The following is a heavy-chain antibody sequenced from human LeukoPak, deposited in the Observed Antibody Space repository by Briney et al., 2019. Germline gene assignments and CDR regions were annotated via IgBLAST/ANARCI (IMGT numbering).Heavy chain of an antibody. CDR2: IFESGST. V-gene: IGHV4-39*01. CDR3: ARTGFVGTTDHDAFDI. J-gene: IGHJ3*02. CDR1: GVSISGNTYF. Sequence: SETLSLTCTVSGVSISGNTYFWGWIRQPPGKGLEWFGSIFESGSTYYNPSLKSRVAIAVDTSRNQFSLRLTSVTPTDTAVYYCARTGFVGTTDHDAFDIWGQGTLVTVSS. D-gene: IGHD1-14*01.